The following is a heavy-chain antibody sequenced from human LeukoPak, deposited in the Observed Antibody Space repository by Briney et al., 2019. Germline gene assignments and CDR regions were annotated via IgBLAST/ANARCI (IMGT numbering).Heavy chain of an antibody. J-gene: IGHJ4*02. V-gene: IGHV3-11*04. CDR2: ISSSSSTI. CDR1: GFTFSDYY. D-gene: IGHD1-7*01. CDR3: ARDEGLELRKFDY. Sequence: GGSLRLSCAASGFTFSDYYMSWIRQAPGKGLEWVSYISSSSSTIYYADSVKGRFTISRDNAKNSLYLQMNSLRDEDTAVYYCARDEGLELRKFDYWGQGTLVTVSS.